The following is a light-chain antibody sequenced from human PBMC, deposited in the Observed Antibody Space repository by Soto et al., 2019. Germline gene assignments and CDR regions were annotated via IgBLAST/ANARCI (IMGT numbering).Light chain of an antibody. J-gene: IGKJ1*01. Sequence: EIVMTQCLDALSVSPGEGATLSCRASQSVSTNLAWYQQKPGQAPRLLVYGASTRATGIAARFSGYGSGTEFILTISSLHSEDFAVYYCHQYKNWPRTFGQGTKV. CDR3: HQYKNWPRT. CDR1: QSVSTN. V-gene: IGKV3-15*01. CDR2: GAS.